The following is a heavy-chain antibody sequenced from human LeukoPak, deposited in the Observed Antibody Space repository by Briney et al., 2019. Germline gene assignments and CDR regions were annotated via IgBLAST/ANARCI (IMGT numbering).Heavy chain of an antibody. CDR1: GGSISSYY. CDR3: ARDQLARGSPTLTEEYYFDY. J-gene: IGHJ4*02. Sequence: SETLSLTCTVSGGSISSYYWSWIRQPAGKGLEWIGRIYTSGSTNYNPSLKSRVTMSVDTSKNQFSLKLSSVTAADTAVYYCARDQLARGSPTLTEEYYFDYWGQGTLVTVSS. V-gene: IGHV4-4*07. D-gene: IGHD1-1*01. CDR2: IYTSGST.